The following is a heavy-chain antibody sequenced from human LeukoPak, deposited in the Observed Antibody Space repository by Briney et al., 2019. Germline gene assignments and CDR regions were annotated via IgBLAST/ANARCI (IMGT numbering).Heavy chain of an antibody. V-gene: IGHV4-4*07. Sequence: SETLSLTCTVSGGSISSYYWSWIRQPAGKGLEWIGRIYTSGSTIYNPSLKSRVTMSVDTSKNQFSLKLSSVAAADTAVYYCARGGSGYDLDWYFDLWGRGTLVTVSS. J-gene: IGHJ2*01. CDR1: GGSISSYY. CDR3: ARGGSGYDLDWYFDL. D-gene: IGHD5-12*01. CDR2: IYTSGST.